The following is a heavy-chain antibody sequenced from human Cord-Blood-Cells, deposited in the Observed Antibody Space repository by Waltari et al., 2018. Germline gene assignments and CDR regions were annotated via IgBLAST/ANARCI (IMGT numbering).Heavy chain of an antibody. V-gene: IGHV4-34*01. CDR3: AGSGYSSSWYDT. CDR1: GGSFSGSY. Sequence: QVQLQQWGAGLLKPSATLSLTCAVYGGSFSGSYWSWIRQPPGKGLEWIGEINHSGSTNYNPSLKSRVTISVDTSKNQFSLKLSSVTAADTAVYYCAGSGYSSSWYDTWGQGTLVTVSS. J-gene: IGHJ5*02. D-gene: IGHD6-13*01. CDR2: INHSGST.